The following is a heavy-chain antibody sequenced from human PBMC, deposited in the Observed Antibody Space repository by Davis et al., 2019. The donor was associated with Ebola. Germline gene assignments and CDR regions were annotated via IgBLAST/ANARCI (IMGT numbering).Heavy chain of an antibody. D-gene: IGHD3-10*01. Sequence: PGGSLRLSCAVSGYSISSGYYWGWIRQPPGKGLEWIGSIYHSGSTYYNPSLKSRVTISVDTSKNQFSLKLSSVTAADTAVYYCARDPYGSGSPNWFDPWGQGTLVTVSS. J-gene: IGHJ5*02. CDR1: GYSISSGYY. CDR2: IYHSGST. V-gene: IGHV4-38-2*02. CDR3: ARDPYGSGSPNWFDP.